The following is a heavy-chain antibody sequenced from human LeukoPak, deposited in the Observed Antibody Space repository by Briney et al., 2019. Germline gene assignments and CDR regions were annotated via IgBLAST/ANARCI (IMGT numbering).Heavy chain of an antibody. J-gene: IGHJ6*02. D-gene: IGHD6-6*01. CDR1: GGSISSYY. Sequence: PSETLSLTCTVSGGSISSYYWSWIRQPPGKGLEWIGYIYYSGSTNHNPSLKSRVTISVDTSKNQFSLKLSSVTAADTAVYYCARGNSSIYYYYGMDVWGQGTTVTVSS. CDR3: ARGNSSIYYYYGMDV. CDR2: IYYSGST. V-gene: IGHV4-59*01.